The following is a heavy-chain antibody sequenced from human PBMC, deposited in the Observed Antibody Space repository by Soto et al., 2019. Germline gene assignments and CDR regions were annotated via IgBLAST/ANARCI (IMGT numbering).Heavy chain of an antibody. CDR2: ISSGSSYI. J-gene: IGHJ5*01. CDR3: ARDILSGGAYPDS. CDR1: GFTFSTYT. V-gene: IGHV3-21*01. D-gene: IGHD3-10*01. Sequence: GSLRLSCAASGFTFSTYTMNWVRQAPGKGLEWISSISSGSSYIYYAGSVKGRFTISRDNAKNSLFLQMNSLRADDTAVYYCARDILSGGAYPDSWGQGTKVTVSS.